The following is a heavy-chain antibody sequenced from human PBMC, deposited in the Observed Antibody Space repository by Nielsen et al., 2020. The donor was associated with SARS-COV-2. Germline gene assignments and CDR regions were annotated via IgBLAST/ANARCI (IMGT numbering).Heavy chain of an antibody. CDR2: ISSSSSTI. CDR1: GFTFSSYS. Sequence: GGSLSLSCAASGFTFSSYSMNWVRQAPGKGLEWVSYISSSSSTIYYADSVKGRFTITRDNAKNSLYLQMNSLRAEDTAVYYCARDGQTPSGRYFRNAFDIWGQGTMVTVSS. V-gene: IGHV3-48*04. J-gene: IGHJ3*02. D-gene: IGHD1-26*01. CDR3: ARDGQTPSGRYFRNAFDI.